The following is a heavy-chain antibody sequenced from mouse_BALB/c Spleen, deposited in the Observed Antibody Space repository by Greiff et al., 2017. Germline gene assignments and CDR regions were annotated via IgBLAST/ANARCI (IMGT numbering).Heavy chain of an antibody. CDR3: ASRYGPYAMDY. J-gene: IGHJ4*01. CDR1: GYAFSSYW. V-gene: IGHV1-80*01. CDR2: IYPGDGDT. D-gene: IGHD1-1*01. Sequence: VQLQQSGAELVRPGSSVKISCKASGYAFSSYWMNWVKQRPGQGLEWIGQIYPGDGDTNYNGKFKGKATLTADKSSSTAYMQLSSLTSEDSAVYFCASRYGPYAMDYWGQGTSVTVSS.